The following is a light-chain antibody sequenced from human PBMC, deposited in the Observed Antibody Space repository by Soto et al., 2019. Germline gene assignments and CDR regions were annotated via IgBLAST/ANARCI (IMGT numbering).Light chain of an antibody. CDR3: QQSHSFPLT. CDR2: GAS. Sequence: DIQLTQSPSFLSASVGDRVTITCRASQGISSYLAWYQQKPGKAPKSLIRGASSLQPGVPSRFSGSGSGTDFTLTITSLQPEDFATYYCQQSHSFPLTFGGGTKVDIK. V-gene: IGKV1-9*01. CDR1: QGISSY. J-gene: IGKJ4*01.